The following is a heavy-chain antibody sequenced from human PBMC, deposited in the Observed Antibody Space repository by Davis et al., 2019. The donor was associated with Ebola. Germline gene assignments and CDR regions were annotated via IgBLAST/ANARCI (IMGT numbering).Heavy chain of an antibody. CDR3: AKRATVKVAGANYYNAMDV. CDR1: GFPFSTYA. CDR2: ILGSGGNS. J-gene: IGHJ6*04. V-gene: IGHV3-23*01. D-gene: IGHD6-19*01. Sequence: GESLKISCAASGFPFSTYAMSWVRQAPGKGLEWLSGILGSGGNSYYADSVKGRFTISRDNSKNTLYLQMNSLRAEDTAVFYCAKRATVKVAGANYYNAMDVWGKGTTVTVSS.